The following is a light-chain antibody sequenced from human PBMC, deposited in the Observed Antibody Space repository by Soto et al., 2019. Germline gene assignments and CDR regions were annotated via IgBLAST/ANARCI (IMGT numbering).Light chain of an antibody. Sequence: GDRVTITCRASQRISSWLAWYQQKPGKAPKLLIYKASSLQTGVPSRFSGSGSGTEFTLTISSLQPDDFATYYCQQSDSRWTFGQGTKVEIK. V-gene: IGKV1-5*03. CDR1: QRISSW. CDR3: QQSDSRWT. J-gene: IGKJ1*01. CDR2: KAS.